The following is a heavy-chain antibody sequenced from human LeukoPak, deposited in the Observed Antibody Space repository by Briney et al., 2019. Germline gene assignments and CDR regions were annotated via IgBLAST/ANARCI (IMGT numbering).Heavy chain of an antibody. D-gene: IGHD4-11*01. CDR1: GDSITGYY. V-gene: IGHV4-39*07. CDR2: IYYTGNT. Sequence: PSETLSLTCSVSGDSITGYYWGWIRQPPGKGLEWIGNIYYTGNTYYNSSLKSRVTISLDTSKNQFSLKLSSVTAADTAVYFCARGRVSSSTWYSTYYYFFYMDFWGKGTTVTVSS. J-gene: IGHJ6*03. CDR3: ARGRVSSSTWYSTYYYFFYMDF.